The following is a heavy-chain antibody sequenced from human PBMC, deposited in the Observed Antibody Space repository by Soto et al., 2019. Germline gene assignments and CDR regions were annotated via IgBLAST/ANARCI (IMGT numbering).Heavy chain of an antibody. CDR1: GYTFTSYY. J-gene: IGHJ6*02. CDR3: ARVKTIFGVVIFSGMDV. V-gene: IGHV1-46*01. Sequence: GASVKVSCKASGYTFTSYYMHWVRQAPGQGLEWMGIINPSGGSTSYAQKFQGRVTMTRDTSTSTVYMELSSLRSEDTAVYYCARVKTIFGVVIFSGMDVWGQGTTVTVYS. D-gene: IGHD3-3*01. CDR2: INPSGGST.